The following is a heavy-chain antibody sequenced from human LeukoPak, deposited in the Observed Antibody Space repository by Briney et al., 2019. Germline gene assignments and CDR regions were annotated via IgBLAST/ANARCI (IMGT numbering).Heavy chain of an antibody. CDR2: ISTSSSYI. CDR1: GFTFSTYN. CDR3: VRGADGVSSNTRGWFDP. Sequence: PGGSLRLSCAASGFTFSTYNMNWVRHAPGKGLEWVSSISTSSSYIYYADSVRGRFTISRDNAKNSLYLQMNSLRAEDTAVYSCVRGADGVSSNTRGWFDPWGQGTLVTVSS. V-gene: IGHV3-21*01. J-gene: IGHJ5*02. D-gene: IGHD2-8*01.